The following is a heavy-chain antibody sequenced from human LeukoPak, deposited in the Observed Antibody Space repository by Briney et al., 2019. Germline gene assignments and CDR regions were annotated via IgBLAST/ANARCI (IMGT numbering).Heavy chain of an antibody. J-gene: IGHJ4*02. CDR2: ISYDGSNK. Sequence: GGSLRLSCAASGFTFSSYAMHWVRQAPGKGLEWVAVISYDGSNKYYADSVKGRFTISRDNSKNTLYLQMNSLRAEDTAAYYCARDRVGATDYFDYWGQGTLVTVSS. CDR1: GFTFSSYA. D-gene: IGHD1-26*01. CDR3: ARDRVGATDYFDY. V-gene: IGHV3-30-3*01.